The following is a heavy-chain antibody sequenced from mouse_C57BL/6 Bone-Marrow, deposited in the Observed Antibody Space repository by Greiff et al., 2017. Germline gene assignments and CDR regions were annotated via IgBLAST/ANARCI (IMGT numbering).Heavy chain of an antibody. J-gene: IGHJ2*01. D-gene: IGHD1-1*01. Sequence: QVTLKVSGPGILQPSQTLSLTCSFSGFSLSTFGMGVGWIRQPSGKGLEWLAHIWWDDDKYYNPALKSRLTISKATSKNQVFLKIANVDTANTATYYCARIAYYGSSRPFDYWGQGTTLPVSS. CDR2: IWWDDDK. V-gene: IGHV8-8*01. CDR1: GFSLSTFGMG. CDR3: ARIAYYGSSRPFDY.